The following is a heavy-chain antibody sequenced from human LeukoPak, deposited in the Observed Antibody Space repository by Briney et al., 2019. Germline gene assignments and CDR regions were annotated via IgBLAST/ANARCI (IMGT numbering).Heavy chain of an antibody. V-gene: IGHV1-2*02. D-gene: IGHD6-19*01. CDR1: GYTFMDYY. CDR3: AKGWGALTVAGTTDY. J-gene: IGHJ4*01. Sequence: AAVKVSCKAYGYTFMDYYIHGVRQAPGQGGEWMGWINPKNGGTNYAQNFQGGVTMTRDTSIGTAYMEMSRLRSDDTAVYYCAKGWGALTVAGTTDYWGQGTLVTVSS. CDR2: INPKNGGT.